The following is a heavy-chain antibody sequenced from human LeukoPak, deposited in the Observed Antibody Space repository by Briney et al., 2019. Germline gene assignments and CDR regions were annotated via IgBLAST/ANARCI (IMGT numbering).Heavy chain of an antibody. Sequence: PSGTLSLTCAVSGDSLTNDYWTWVRQSAGKGLEWIGRIDHGGVTNYNPSLQSRVTISLDTSQKQFSLKLDSVTAADTAVYYCARGHDYYSEYFQHWGQGTLVSVSS. D-gene: IGHD1-26*01. CDR2: IDHGGVT. J-gene: IGHJ1*01. V-gene: IGHV4-4*07. CDR1: GDSLTNDY. CDR3: ARGHDYYSEYFQH.